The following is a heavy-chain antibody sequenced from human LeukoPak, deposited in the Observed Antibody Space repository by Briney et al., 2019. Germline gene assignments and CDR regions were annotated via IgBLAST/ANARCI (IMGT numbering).Heavy chain of an antibody. CDR3: ARRHGSGTYNF. CDR2: IYYGGST. Sequence: PSETLSLTCAVSGDSINSTGYYWGWIRQPPGKGLEWIGNIYYGGSTFYTPSLKSRVTISVDTSKNQFSLRLNSVTAADTAVYFCARRHGSGTYNFWGQGTLVTVSS. CDR1: GDSINSTGYY. D-gene: IGHD3-10*01. V-gene: IGHV4-39*01. J-gene: IGHJ4*02.